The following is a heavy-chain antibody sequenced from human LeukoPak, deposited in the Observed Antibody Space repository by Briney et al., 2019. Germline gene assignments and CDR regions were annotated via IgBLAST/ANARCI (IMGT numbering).Heavy chain of an antibody. Sequence: SQTLSLTCAISGHSVSSNSATWHWIRQAPSRVFEWLGRTYYRTNWYNDYAVSVKSRITINPDTSKNQFSLHLNSVTPEDTAVYYCSRERNRASHIWGQGTMVIVSS. CDR3: SRERNRASHI. V-gene: IGHV6-1*01. CDR2: TYYRTNWYN. D-gene: IGHD2/OR15-2a*01. J-gene: IGHJ3*02. CDR1: GHSVSSNSAT.